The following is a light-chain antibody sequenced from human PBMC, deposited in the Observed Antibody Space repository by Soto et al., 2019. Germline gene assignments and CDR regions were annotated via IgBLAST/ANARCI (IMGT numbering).Light chain of an antibody. Sequence: EIVLTQSPGTLSLSPGERATLSCRASQTISSGFLAWYQQKPGQAPRLLIYGASSRAAGIPDRLSGSGSGTDFTLTISRLEPEDFAVYYCQQSNISPYSFGQGTKLQIK. CDR2: GAS. J-gene: IGKJ2*01. V-gene: IGKV3-20*01. CDR3: QQSNISPYS. CDR1: QTISSGF.